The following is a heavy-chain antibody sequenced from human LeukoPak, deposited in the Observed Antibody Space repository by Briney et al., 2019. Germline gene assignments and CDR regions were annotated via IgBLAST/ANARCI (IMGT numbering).Heavy chain of an antibody. Sequence: GGSLRLSCAASGFTFSSYWMHWVRQAPGKGLVWVSRINSDGSSTSYADSVKGRFTISRDNAKNTLYLQMNSLRAEDTAAYYCARDQDFTVVTQNFDYWGQGTLVTVSS. CDR1: GFTFSSYW. J-gene: IGHJ4*02. V-gene: IGHV3-74*01. CDR3: ARDQDFTVVTQNFDY. D-gene: IGHD4-23*01. CDR2: INSDGSST.